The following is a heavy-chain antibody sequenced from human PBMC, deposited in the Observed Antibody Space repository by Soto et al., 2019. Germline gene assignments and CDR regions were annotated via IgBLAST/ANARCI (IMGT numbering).Heavy chain of an antibody. D-gene: IGHD6-13*01. CDR3: AGSGSSWYSWFGP. Sequence: GESLKISCKGSGYSFTSYWIAWVRQMPGKGLEWMGVIYPGDSDTRYSPSFQGQVTFSADKSISTAYLQWSSLKASDTAMYYCAGSGSSWYSWFGPWGQGTLVTVSS. V-gene: IGHV5-51*01. J-gene: IGHJ5*02. CDR2: IYPGDSDT. CDR1: GYSFTSYW.